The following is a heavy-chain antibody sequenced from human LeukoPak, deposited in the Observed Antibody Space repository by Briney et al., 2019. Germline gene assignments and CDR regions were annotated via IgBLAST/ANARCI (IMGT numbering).Heavy chain of an antibody. V-gene: IGHV3-23*01. Sequence: GSLRLSCAASGFTFDSSAMSWVRQAPGKGLEWVSVITGSGGSTYYADSVKGRFTISRDTSNNTLYLQMNSLRADDTAVYYCAKLTTTWGQGTLVTVSP. CDR2: ITGSGGST. D-gene: IGHD4-17*01. CDR3: AKLTTT. CDR1: GFTFDSSA. J-gene: IGHJ5*02.